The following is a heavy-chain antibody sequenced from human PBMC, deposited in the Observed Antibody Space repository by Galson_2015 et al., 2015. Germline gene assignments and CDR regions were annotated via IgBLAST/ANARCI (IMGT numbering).Heavy chain of an antibody. D-gene: IGHD3-10*01. CDR2: ISAYNGNT. J-gene: IGHJ4*02. Sequence: SVKVSCKASGYTFTSYGISWVRQAPGQGLEWMGWISAYNGNTNYAQKLQGRVTMTTDTSTSTAYMELRSLRSDDTAVYYCARSDRGFRWFGELSRNPLDYWGQGTLVTVSS. CDR3: ARSDRGFRWFGELSRNPLDY. CDR1: GYTFTSYG. V-gene: IGHV1-18*01.